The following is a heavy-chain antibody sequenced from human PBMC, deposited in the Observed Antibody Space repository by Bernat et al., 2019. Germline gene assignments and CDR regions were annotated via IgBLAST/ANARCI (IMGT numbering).Heavy chain of an antibody. Sequence: EVHLVESGGDLVKPGGSLRLSCAVSGLSLTDAWLSWVRQAPGKGLEWVGRSKGKIDGGTADYAAPVKGRFTMSRDESKNTLYVEMNSVKLEDTAVYYCTTDNGVSAIDIWGQGTRVTVSS. J-gene: IGHJ3*02. CDR2: SKGKIDGGTA. CDR3: TTDNGVSAIDI. D-gene: IGHD2-8*01. CDR1: GLSLTDAW. V-gene: IGHV3-15*01.